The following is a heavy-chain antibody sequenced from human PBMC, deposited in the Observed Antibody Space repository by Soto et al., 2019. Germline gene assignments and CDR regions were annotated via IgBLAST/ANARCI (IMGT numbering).Heavy chain of an antibody. CDR3: ARWGSGYYFNHDAFDI. CDR1: GDSISSSTYY. D-gene: IGHD3-22*01. J-gene: IGHJ3*02. V-gene: IGHV4-39*07. Sequence: SETLSLTCTISGDSISSSTYYWVWIRQPPGKGLEWIGSIYYSGSTYYNPSLKSRVTISVDTSKNQFSLKLSSVTAADTAVYYCARWGSGYYFNHDAFDIWGQGTMVTVSS. CDR2: IYYSGST.